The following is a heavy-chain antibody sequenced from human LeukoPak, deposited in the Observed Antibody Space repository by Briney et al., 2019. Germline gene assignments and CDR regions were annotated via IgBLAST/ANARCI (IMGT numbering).Heavy chain of an antibody. D-gene: IGHD3-10*02. Sequence: GGPLRLSCAASGFTFNTYAMSWVRQAPGKGLEWVSSISGGDVSTSYADSVKGRFIIARDDSKNTLYLEMDSLRADDTAVYYCAKPSGRVRGWYFDLWGRGTVVTVSS. CDR2: ISGGDVST. J-gene: IGHJ2*01. V-gene: IGHV3-23*01. CDR3: AKPSGRVRGWYFDL. CDR1: GFTFNTYA.